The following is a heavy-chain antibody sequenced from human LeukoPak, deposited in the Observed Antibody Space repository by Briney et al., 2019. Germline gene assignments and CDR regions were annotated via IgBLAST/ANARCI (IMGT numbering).Heavy chain of an antibody. D-gene: IGHD1-26*01. CDR1: GFTFSTYW. Sequence: GGSLRLSCAASGFTFSTYWMSWVRQAPGKGLEWVANIKQDGSEKHYVDSVKGRFTVSRDNAKNSLYLQVNSLRAEDTAVYYCAKSRWELQDFDYWGQGTLVTVSS. J-gene: IGHJ4*02. CDR2: IKQDGSEK. CDR3: AKSRWELQDFDY. V-gene: IGHV3-7*01.